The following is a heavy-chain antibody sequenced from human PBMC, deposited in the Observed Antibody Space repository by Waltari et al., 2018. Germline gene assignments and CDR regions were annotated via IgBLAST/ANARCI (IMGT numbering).Heavy chain of an antibody. J-gene: IGHJ4*02. CDR2: ISGSGGST. D-gene: IGHD2-15*01. V-gene: IGHV3-23*01. Sequence: EVQLLESGGGLVQPGGSLRLSCAASGFTFSSYAMSWVRQAPGKGLEWVSAISGSGGSTYYADSVKGRFTISRDNSKNTLYLQMNSRRAEDTAVYYCAKAAVVVVAATGWYYFDYWGQGTLVTVSS. CDR3: AKAAVVVVAATGWYYFDY. CDR1: GFTFSSYA.